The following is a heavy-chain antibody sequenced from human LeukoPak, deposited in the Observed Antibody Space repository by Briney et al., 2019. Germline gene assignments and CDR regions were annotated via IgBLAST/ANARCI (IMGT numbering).Heavy chain of an antibody. CDR3: ARTSGRGSVDPGTSGYVDS. J-gene: IGHJ4*02. D-gene: IGHD3-22*01. CDR2: VYYSGNT. CDR1: GGSINSSGYY. Sequence: SETLSLTCTVSGGSINSSGYYWDWIRQPPGKGLEWIGSVYYSGNTYYKSSLESRVTISVDTSNNRFSLKLNSVTAADTGTYYCARTSGRGSVDPGTSGYVDSWGRGSLVTVSS. V-gene: IGHV4-39*01.